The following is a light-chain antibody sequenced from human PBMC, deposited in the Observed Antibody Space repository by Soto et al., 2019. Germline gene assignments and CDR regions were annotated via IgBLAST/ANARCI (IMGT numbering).Light chain of an antibody. CDR3: GSWDSSLSAYV. CDR2: DDN. V-gene: IGLV1-51*01. J-gene: IGLJ1*01. CDR1: SSNIGGNS. Sequence: SVLAQPPSVSPAPGQKVTISCPGSSSNIGGNSVSWYQQLPGTAPKLLIYDDNNRPSGIPDRFSGSKSGTSATLGITGFQTGDEADYYCGSWDSSLSAYVFGTGTKVTVL.